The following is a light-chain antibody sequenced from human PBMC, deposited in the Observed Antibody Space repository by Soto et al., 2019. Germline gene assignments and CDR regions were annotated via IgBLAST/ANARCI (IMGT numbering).Light chain of an antibody. CDR1: QNVHSK. Sequence: EVLMTQSPATLSVSPGERATLSFSASQNVHSKIAWYQQHPCQAHSLLFSYASTRATGIPARFSVSGSVTEFTLTISSLQSEDFGVYYGQHYSNWPPTFGAGTKVEIK. CDR3: QHYSNWPPT. CDR2: YAS. J-gene: IGKJ3*01. V-gene: IGKV3-15*01.